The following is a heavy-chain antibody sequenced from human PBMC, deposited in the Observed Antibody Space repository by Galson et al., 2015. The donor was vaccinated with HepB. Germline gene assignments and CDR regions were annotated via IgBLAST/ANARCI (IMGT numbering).Heavy chain of an antibody. D-gene: IGHD5-12*01. CDR2: INPSGGST. CDR1: GYTFTSYH. CDR3: ARDRLRLDYYYSGLDV. Sequence: SVKVSCKASGYTFTSYHMHWVRQAPGQGLEWMGIINPSGGSTSYAQKFQGRVTMTRDTSTSTVYMELSSLRSEDTAVYYCARDRLRLDYYYSGLDVWGQGTTVTVSS. J-gene: IGHJ6*02. V-gene: IGHV1-46*01.